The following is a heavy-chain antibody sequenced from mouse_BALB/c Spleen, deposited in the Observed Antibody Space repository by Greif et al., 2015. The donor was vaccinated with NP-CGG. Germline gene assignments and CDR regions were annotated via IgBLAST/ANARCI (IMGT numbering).Heavy chain of an antibody. J-gene: IGHJ2*01. CDR2: ILPGSGST. D-gene: IGHD4-1*01. Sequence: QVQLKESGAELMKPGASVKISCKATGYTFSSYWIEWVKQRPGHGLEWIGEILPGSGSTNHNEKFKGKATFTADTSSNTAYMQLSSLTSEDSAVYYCARGRHNWSFDYWGQGTTLTVSS. CDR3: ARGRHNWSFDY. CDR1: GYTFSSYW. V-gene: IGHV1-9*01.